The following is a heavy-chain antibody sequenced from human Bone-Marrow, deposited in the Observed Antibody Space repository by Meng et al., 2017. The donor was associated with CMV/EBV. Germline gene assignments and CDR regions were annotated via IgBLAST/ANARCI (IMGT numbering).Heavy chain of an antibody. V-gene: IGHV3-7*01. CDR1: GFTFSNAW. CDR3: ARAGGYQRAQGYAFDI. J-gene: IGHJ3*02. Sequence: GESLKISCAASGFTFSNAWMSWVRQAPGKGLEWVANIKQDGSEKYYVDSVKGRFTISRDNAKNSLYLQMNSLRAEDTAVYYCARAGGYQRAQGYAFDIWGQGTMVTVSS. CDR2: IKQDGSEK. D-gene: IGHD2-2*01.